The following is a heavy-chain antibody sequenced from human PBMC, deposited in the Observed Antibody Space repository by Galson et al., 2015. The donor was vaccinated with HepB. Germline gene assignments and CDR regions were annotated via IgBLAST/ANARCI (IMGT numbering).Heavy chain of an antibody. Sequence: SLRLSCAASGFTFSSYAMSWVRQAPGKGLECVSAISSGGDIMFYADSVKGRFTMSRDNSKNTLFLQVNSLRAKDTAVYYCAKGGRSSAFDIWGQGTMVSVSS. CDR1: GFTFSSYA. V-gene: IGHV3-23*01. J-gene: IGHJ3*02. D-gene: IGHD6-6*01. CDR3: AKGGRSSAFDI. CDR2: ISSGGDIM.